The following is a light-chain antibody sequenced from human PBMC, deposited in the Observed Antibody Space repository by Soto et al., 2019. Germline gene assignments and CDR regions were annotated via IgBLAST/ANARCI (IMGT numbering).Light chain of an antibody. J-gene: IGKJ5*01. CDR2: AAS. CDR3: QQYGSSPSIT. Sequence: DVQMTQSPSSLSASVGDRVTITCRASQSISSYLNWYQQKPGKAPNLLVYAASSLQSGVPSRFTGSGSGTDFTLTISRLEPEDFAVYYCQQYGSSPSITFGQGTRLEIK. CDR1: QSISSY. V-gene: IGKV1-39*01.